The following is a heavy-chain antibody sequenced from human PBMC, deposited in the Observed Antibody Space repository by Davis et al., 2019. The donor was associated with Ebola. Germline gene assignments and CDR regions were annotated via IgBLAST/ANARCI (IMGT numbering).Heavy chain of an antibody. CDR3: ARDLGIAAACDLLYYYHGMDV. D-gene: IGHD6-13*01. J-gene: IGHJ6*04. V-gene: IGHV3-30-3*01. CDR1: GFTFNTYG. Sequence: PGGSLRLSCAASGFTFNTYGMHWVRQAPGKGLQWVAVISFAGSDKYFADPVKGRFTISRDNSKNTLYLQMNSLRAEDTAVYYCARDLGIAAACDLLYYYHGMDVWGKGTTVTVSS. CDR2: ISFAGSDK.